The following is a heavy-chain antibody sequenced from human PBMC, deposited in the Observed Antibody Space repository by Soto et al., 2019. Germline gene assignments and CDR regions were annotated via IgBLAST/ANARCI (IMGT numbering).Heavy chain of an antibody. V-gene: IGHV4-34*01. CDR1: GGSFSGYY. CDR3: AGGSTVVTLDFDY. J-gene: IGHJ4*02. CDR2: INHSGST. Sequence: PSDTLSLTCAVYGGSFSGYYWSWIRPPPGKGLEWIGEINHSGSTNYNPSLKSRVTISVDTSKNQFSLKLSSVTAADTAVYYCAGGSTVVTLDFDYWGQGTLVTVAS. D-gene: IGHD4-17*01.